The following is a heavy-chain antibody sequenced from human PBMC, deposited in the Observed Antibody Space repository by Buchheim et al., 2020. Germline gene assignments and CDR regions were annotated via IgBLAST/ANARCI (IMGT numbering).Heavy chain of an antibody. CDR1: GFTFSSYG. Sequence: QVQLVESGGGVVQPGRSLRLSCAASGFTFSSYGMHWVRQAPGKGLEWVAVIWYDGSNKYYADSVKGRFTISRDNSKNTLYLQMNSLRAEDTAVYYCARDRPTPGYRSYYGMDVWGQGTT. J-gene: IGHJ6*02. D-gene: IGHD6-13*01. CDR2: IWYDGSNK. CDR3: ARDRPTPGYRSYYGMDV. V-gene: IGHV3-33*01.